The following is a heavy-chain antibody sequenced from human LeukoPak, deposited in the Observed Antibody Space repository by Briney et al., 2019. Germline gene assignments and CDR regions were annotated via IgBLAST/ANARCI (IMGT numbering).Heavy chain of an antibody. CDR1: GFTFSSYA. CDR2: ISGSGGST. CDR3: ATSLLKWELLIYYFDY. D-gene: IGHD1-26*01. Sequence: PGGSLRLSCAASGFTFSSYAMSWVRQAPGKGLEWVSAISGSGGSTYYADSVKGRFTISRDNSKNTLYLQMNSLRAEDTAVYYCATSLLKWELLIYYFDYWGQGTLVTVSS. V-gene: IGHV3-23*01. J-gene: IGHJ4*02.